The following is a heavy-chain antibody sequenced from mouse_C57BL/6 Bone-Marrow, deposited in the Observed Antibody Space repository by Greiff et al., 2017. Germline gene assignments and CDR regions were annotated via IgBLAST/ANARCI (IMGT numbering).Heavy chain of an antibody. D-gene: IGHD2-1*01. CDR3: ARVGGNPSWFAY. V-gene: IGHV3-6*01. J-gene: IGHJ3*01. CDR2: ISYDGSN. CDR1: GYSITSGYY. Sequence: DVQLQESGPGLVKPSQSLSLTCSVTGYSITSGYYWNWIRQFPGNKLEWMGYISYDGSNNYNPSLKNRISITRNTSKNQVFLKLNSVTTEDTATYYCARVGGNPSWFAYWGQGTLVTVSA.